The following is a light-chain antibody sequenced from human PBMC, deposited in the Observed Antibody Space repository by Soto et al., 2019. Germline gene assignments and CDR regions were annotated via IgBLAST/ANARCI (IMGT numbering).Light chain of an antibody. CDR1: QSVNRW. Sequence: DIQMTQSPSTLSASVGDRVTITCRANQSVNRWLAWYQQKPGKAPKLLIYEASSLESGVPSRFGGSGSGTEFTLTISSLQPDDFAIYYCQQYNSYSWTFGQGTKVDIK. CDR2: EAS. V-gene: IGKV1-5*03. J-gene: IGKJ1*01. CDR3: QQYNSYSWT.